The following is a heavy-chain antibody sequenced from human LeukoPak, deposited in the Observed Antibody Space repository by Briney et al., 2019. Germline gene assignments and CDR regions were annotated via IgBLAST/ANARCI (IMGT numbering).Heavy chain of an antibody. CDR3: ARFETSPGGVPFDI. J-gene: IGHJ3*02. CDR2: INSGSNYL. D-gene: IGHD3-16*01. Sequence: GGSLRLSCAASGFTFSIYSMNWVRQAPGKGLEWVSSINSGSNYLYYADSVKGRFTISRDNSKNSLYLQMNSLRAEDTAVYYCARFETSPGGVPFDIWGQGTVVTVSS. CDR1: GFTFSIYS. V-gene: IGHV3-21*06.